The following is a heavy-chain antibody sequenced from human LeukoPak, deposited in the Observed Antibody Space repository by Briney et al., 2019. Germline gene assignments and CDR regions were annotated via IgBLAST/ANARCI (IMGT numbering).Heavy chain of an antibody. CDR3: AREYYDFWSGYYKPSRYYYYMDV. Sequence: ASVKVPCKASGYTFTSYYMHWVRQAPGQGLEWMGIINPSGGSTSYAQKFQGRVTMTRDTSTSTVYMELSSLRSEDTAVYYCAREYYDFWSGYYKPSRYYYYMDVWGKGTTVTVSS. CDR1: GYTFTSYY. CDR2: INPSGGST. D-gene: IGHD3-3*01. V-gene: IGHV1-46*01. J-gene: IGHJ6*03.